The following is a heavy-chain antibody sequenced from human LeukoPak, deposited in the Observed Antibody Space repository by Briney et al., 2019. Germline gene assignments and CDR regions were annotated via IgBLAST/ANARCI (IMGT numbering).Heavy chain of an antibody. Sequence: GRSLRLSCAASGFTFSSYGMHWGRQAPGKGLEGVAVISYDGSNKYYADSVKGRFTISRDNSKNTLYLQMNSLRAEDTAVYYCAKREAGEHFVGAFDIWGQGTMVTVSS. J-gene: IGHJ3*02. CDR3: AKREAGEHFVGAFDI. D-gene: IGHD6-19*01. CDR1: GFTFSSYG. V-gene: IGHV3-30*18. CDR2: ISYDGSNK.